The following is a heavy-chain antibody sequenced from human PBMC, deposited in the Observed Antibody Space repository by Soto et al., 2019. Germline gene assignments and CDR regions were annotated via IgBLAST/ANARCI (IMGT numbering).Heavy chain of an antibody. D-gene: IGHD3-9*01. CDR2: ISSSGSTT. CDR1: GFTFSSYE. Sequence: GVLRLSCAASGFTFSSYEMNWVRQAPGKGLEWVSYISSSGSTTYYVDTVKGRFTISRDNAKNSLYLQMNSLRAEDTAVYYCARVGYYNDRGAFDIWGQGXMVTV. V-gene: IGHV3-48*03. J-gene: IGHJ3*02. CDR3: ARVGYYNDRGAFDI.